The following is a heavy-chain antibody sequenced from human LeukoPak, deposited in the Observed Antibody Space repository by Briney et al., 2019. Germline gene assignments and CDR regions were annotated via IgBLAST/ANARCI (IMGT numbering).Heavy chain of an antibody. D-gene: IGHD6-13*01. CDR1: GFTVSSNY. CDR3: ARPPTGAAAGRVWLFDY. J-gene: IGHJ4*02. V-gene: IGHV3-23*01. CDR2: ISGSGGST. Sequence: GGSLRLSCAASGFTVSSNYMSWVRQAPGKGLEWVSAISGSGGSTYYADSVKGRFTISRDNSKNTLYLQMNSLRAEDTAVYYCARPPTGAAAGRVWLFDYWGQGTLVTVSS.